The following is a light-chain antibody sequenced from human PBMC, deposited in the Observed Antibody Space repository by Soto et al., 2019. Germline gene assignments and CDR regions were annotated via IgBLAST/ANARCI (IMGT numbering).Light chain of an antibody. CDR1: SGSIASNY. V-gene: IGLV6-57*01. Sequence: NFMLTQPHFVSESPGKTVTISCTRSSGSIASNYVQWYQQRPGSSPTTVIYEDNQRPSGVPDRFSGSIDSSSNSASLTISGLKTEDEADYYCQSYDSNIGVFGGGTKLTVL. CDR2: EDN. J-gene: IGLJ2*01. CDR3: QSYDSNIGV.